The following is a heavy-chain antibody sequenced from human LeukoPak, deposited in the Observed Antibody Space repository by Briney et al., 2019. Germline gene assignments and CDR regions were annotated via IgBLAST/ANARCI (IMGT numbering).Heavy chain of an antibody. V-gene: IGHV3-74*01. Sequence: QSGGSLRLSCAASGFTFSRYWMHWVRQAPGKGLVWVSRINPDGSTTSYADSVKGRFTISRDNAKNTLYLQMNSLRAEDTAVYYCARAPSAGGHRWWSDYWGQGTLVTVSS. CDR2: INPDGSTT. D-gene: IGHD2-15*01. CDR1: GFTFSRYW. CDR3: ARAPSAGGHRWWSDY. J-gene: IGHJ4*02.